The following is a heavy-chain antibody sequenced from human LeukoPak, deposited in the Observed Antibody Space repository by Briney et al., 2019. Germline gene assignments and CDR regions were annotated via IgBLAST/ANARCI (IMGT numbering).Heavy chain of an antibody. CDR3: AKFQYMWNYASFDS. D-gene: IGHD1-7*01. J-gene: IGHJ5*01. V-gene: IGHV5-51*01. CDR1: GYRFTNYW. CDR2: IYPGDSDT. Sequence: NLGESLKISCKGSGYRFTNYWIDWVRQMPGKGLEWMGIIYPGDSDTRYSPSFQGQVTISADKSTTTAYLQWSSLKASDAAIYYCAKFQYMWNYASFDSWGQGTLVTVSS.